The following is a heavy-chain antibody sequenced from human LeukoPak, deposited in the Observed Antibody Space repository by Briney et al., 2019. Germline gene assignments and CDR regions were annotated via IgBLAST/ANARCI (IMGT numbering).Heavy chain of an antibody. CDR3: ARDLGRSYSSTWDWFDP. J-gene: IGHJ5*02. D-gene: IGHD6-13*01. V-gene: IGHV1-2*02. Sequence: ASVKVSCKASGYTFSGYYMYWVRQAPGQGLEWMGWINPNSGGTNYAQKFQGRVTMTRDTSISTAYMELSRLRSDDTAVYYCARDLGRSYSSTWDWFDPWGQGTLVTVSS. CDR1: GYTFSGYY. CDR2: INPNSGGT.